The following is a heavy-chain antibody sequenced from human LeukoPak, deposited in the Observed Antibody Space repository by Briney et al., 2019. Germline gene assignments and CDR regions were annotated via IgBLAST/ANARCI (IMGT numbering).Heavy chain of an antibody. V-gene: IGHV3-23*01. CDR3: AKDSSRLGDLTVDY. Sequence: GGSLRLSCAASGFTFSSYAMSWVRQAPGKGLEWVSAISGSGGSTYYADSVKGRFTISRDNSKNTLYLQMNSLRAEDTAVYYCAKDSSRLGDLTVDYWGQGTLVTVSS. J-gene: IGHJ4*02. D-gene: IGHD3-16*01. CDR2: ISGSGGST. CDR1: GFTFSSYA.